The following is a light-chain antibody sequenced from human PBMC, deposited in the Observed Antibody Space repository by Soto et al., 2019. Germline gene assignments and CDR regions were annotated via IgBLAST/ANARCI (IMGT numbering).Light chain of an antibody. Sequence: EIVLTQSPGTLSLSPGERATLSCRASQSVSGSYSAWYQQKPGQAPRLLIYGASSRATGIPDRFSGSGSGTDFTLTISRLEPEDFAVYYCQQYGSSPVTFGGGTKVDIK. CDR1: QSVSGSY. CDR3: QQYGSSPVT. CDR2: GAS. J-gene: IGKJ4*01. V-gene: IGKV3-20*01.